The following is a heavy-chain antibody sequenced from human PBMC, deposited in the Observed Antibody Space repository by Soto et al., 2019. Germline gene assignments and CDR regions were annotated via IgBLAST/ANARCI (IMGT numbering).Heavy chain of an antibody. CDR3: ARSRPESHSSGFHP. CDR2: IDPSDSYT. J-gene: IGHJ5*02. Sequence: GESLKISCKGSGYSFTSYWMSWVRQMPGKGLEWMGRIDPSDSYTNYSPSFQGHVTISADKSISTAYLQWSSLKASDTAMYYCARSRPESHSSGFHPWGQGTLVTVYS. D-gene: IGHD6-19*01. CDR1: GYSFTSYW. V-gene: IGHV5-10-1*01.